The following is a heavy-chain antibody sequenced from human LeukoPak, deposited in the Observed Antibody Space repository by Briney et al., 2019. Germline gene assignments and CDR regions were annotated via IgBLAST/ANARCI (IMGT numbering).Heavy chain of an antibody. CDR3: ARDAYGDFSIDY. Sequence: ASVKVSCKASGYTFTSYAMHWVRQAPGQRLEWMGWINAGNGNTKYSQKFQGRVTITRDTSASTAYMEPSSLRSEDTAVYYCARDAYGDFSIDYWGQGTLVTVSS. CDR1: GYTFTSYA. V-gene: IGHV1-3*01. CDR2: INAGNGNT. J-gene: IGHJ4*02. D-gene: IGHD4-17*01.